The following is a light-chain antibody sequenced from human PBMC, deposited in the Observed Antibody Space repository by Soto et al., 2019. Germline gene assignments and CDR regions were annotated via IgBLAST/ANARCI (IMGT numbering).Light chain of an antibody. CDR1: QDISNY. V-gene: IGKV1-33*01. CDR3: QQCDNLLLT. J-gene: IGKJ4*01. Sequence: DIQMTQSPSSLSASVGDRVTITCQASQDISNYLNWYQQKPGKAPKLLIYDASNLETGVPSRFSGSGSGTDFTFTISSLQPEDIGTYYCQQCDNLLLTFGGGTKVDIK. CDR2: DAS.